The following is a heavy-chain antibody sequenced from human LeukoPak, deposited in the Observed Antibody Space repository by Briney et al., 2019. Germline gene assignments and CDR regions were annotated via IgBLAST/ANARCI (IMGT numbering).Heavy chain of an antibody. CDR3: ARGFSSGWLDY. CDR2: TYFRSKWYN. J-gene: IGHJ4*02. V-gene: IGHV6-1*01. D-gene: IGHD6-19*01. CDR1: GDSVSSNSAG. Sequence: SQTLSLTCAISGDSVSSNSAGWHWIRQSPSRGLEWLGKTYFRSKWYNDYVVSVKSRITINPDTSKNQFSLQLNSVTPEDTAVYYCARGFSSGWLDYWGRGTLVTVSS.